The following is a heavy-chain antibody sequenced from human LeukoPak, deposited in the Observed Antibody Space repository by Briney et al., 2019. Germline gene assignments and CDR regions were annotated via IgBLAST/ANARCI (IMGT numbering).Heavy chain of an antibody. D-gene: IGHD3-10*01. CDR2: IYHSGST. J-gene: IGHJ5*02. CDR3: ARLLGGSGSKP. Sequence: SETLSLTCTVSGYSISSGYYWGWIRQPPGKGLEWIGSIYHSGSTYYNPSLKSRVTISVDTSKNQFSLKLSSVTAADTAVYYCARLLGGSGSKPWGQGTLVTVSS. V-gene: IGHV4-38-2*02. CDR1: GYSISSGYY.